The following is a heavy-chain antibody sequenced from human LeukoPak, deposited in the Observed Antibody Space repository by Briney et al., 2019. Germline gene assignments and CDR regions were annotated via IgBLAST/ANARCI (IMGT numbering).Heavy chain of an antibody. Sequence: GGSLRLSCAASGFTFSSYAMSWVRQAPGKGLEWVSAISGSGGSTYYADSVKGRFTISRDNSKNTLYLQMNSPRAEDTAVYYCAKGARGRDYDFWSGYFVDYWGQGTLVTVSS. CDR3: AKGARGRDYDFWSGYFVDY. D-gene: IGHD3-3*01. CDR1: GFTFSSYA. J-gene: IGHJ4*02. CDR2: ISGSGGST. V-gene: IGHV3-23*01.